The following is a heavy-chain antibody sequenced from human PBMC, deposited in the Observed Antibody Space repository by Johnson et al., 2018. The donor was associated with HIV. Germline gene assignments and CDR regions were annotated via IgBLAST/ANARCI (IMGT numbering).Heavy chain of an antibody. CDR3: ARGRKTVTTVRPSAFDI. Sequence: VQLVESGGGLIQPGGSLRLSCAVSGFSVSNNYMSWVRQAPGKGLEWVSAISGSGGSTYYADSLKGRFTISRDNSKNTLNLQMNSLRAEDTAVYYCARGRKTVTTVRPSAFDIWGQGTMVTVSS. D-gene: IGHD4-17*01. CDR2: SGSGGST. V-gene: IGHV3-66*03. CDR1: GFSVSNNY. J-gene: IGHJ3*02.